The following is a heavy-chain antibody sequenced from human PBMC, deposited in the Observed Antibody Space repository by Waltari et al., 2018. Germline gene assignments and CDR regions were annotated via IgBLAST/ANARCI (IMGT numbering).Heavy chain of an antibody. CDR3: AGGYDILTHNAGYFDY. D-gene: IGHD3-9*01. Sequence: QVQLQESGPGLVKPSETLSLTCTVSGGSISSYYWSWIRQPPGKGLEWIGYIYYSGSTNYNPSLKSRVTISVDTSKNQFSLKLSSVTAADTAVYYCAGGYDILTHNAGYFDYWGQGTLVTVSS. V-gene: IGHV4-59*08. J-gene: IGHJ4*02. CDR2: IYYSGST. CDR1: GGSISSYY.